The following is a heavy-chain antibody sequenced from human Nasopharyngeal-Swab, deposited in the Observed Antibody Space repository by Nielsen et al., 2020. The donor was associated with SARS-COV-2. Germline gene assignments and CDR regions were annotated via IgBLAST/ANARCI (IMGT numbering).Heavy chain of an antibody. D-gene: IGHD6-19*01. CDR3: ARDQGSGWTPQDY. Sequence: GGSLRLSCAASGFTFSSYWMHWVRQAPGKGLVWVSRIISDGSSTSYADSVKGRFTISRDNAKNTLYLQMNSLRAEDTAVYDCARDQGSGWTPQDYWGQGTVVPFSS. CDR2: IISDGSST. J-gene: IGHJ4*02. CDR1: GFTFSSYW. V-gene: IGHV3-74*01.